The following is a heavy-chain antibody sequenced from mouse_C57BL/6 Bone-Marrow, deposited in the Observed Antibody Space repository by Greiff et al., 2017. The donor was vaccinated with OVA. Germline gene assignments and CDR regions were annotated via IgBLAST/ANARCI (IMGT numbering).Heavy chain of an antibody. V-gene: IGHV1-76*01. CDR3: ARDSSGYVDYFDY. CDR1: GYTFTDYY. J-gene: IGHJ2*01. Sequence: VQLQQSGAELVRPGASVKLSCKASGYTFTDYYINWVKQRPGQGLEWIARIYPGSGNTYYNEKFKGKATLTAEKSSSTAYMQLSSLTSEDSAVYFCARDSSGYVDYFDYWGQGTTLTVSS. D-gene: IGHD3-2*02. CDR2: IYPGSGNT.